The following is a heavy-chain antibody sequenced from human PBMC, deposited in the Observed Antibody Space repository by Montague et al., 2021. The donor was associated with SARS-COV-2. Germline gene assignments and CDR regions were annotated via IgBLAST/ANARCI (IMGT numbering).Heavy chain of an antibody. D-gene: IGHD3-10*01. CDR3: ARLRDGVVPSPILGVGPYYFYYYMDV. CDR2: INHGGST. CDR1: GTSFSGYY. J-gene: IGHJ6*03. Sequence: SETLSLTCAVHGTSFSGYYWNWIRQPPGKGLEWIGEINHGGSTKYSPSLKSRLTISADTSKNQFSLKLTSAAAADTAVYYCARLRDGVVPSPILGVGPYYFYYYMDVWGRGTTVTVSS. V-gene: IGHV4-34*01.